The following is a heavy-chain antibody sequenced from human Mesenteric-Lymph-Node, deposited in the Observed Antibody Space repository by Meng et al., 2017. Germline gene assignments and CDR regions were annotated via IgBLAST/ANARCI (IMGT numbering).Heavy chain of an antibody. Sequence: GGSLRLSCAASGFTFSSYWMSWVRQAPGKGLEWVSYISSSSSYIYYADSVKGRFTISRDNSKNTLYLQMNSLRAEDTAVYYCASSSGGYYFDYWGQGTLVTVSS. CDR3: ASSSGGYYFDY. CDR1: GFTFSSYW. D-gene: IGHD3-16*01. CDR2: ISSSSSYI. J-gene: IGHJ4*02. V-gene: IGHV3-21*05.